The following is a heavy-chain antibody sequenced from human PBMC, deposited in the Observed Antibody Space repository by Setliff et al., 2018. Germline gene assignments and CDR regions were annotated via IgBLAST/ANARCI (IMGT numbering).Heavy chain of an antibody. Sequence: GGSLRLSCAAPGFTFSSYGMHWVRQAPGKGLEWVAVIWYDGSKEFYADSVKGRFTISRDNSKNTLYLQMNSLRAEDTAVYYCARDRDWAPFDSWGQGTLVTVSS. CDR3: ARDRDWAPFDS. D-gene: IGHD3-9*01. V-gene: IGHV3-33*01. J-gene: IGHJ4*02. CDR1: GFTFSSYG. CDR2: IWYDGSKE.